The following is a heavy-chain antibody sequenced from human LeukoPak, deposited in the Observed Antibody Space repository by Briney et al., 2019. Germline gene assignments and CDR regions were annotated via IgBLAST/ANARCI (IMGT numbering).Heavy chain of an antibody. V-gene: IGHV4-38-2*02. CDR2: IYHSGTT. CDR3: ARQALRARDKFGELRILRQPHWFDP. CDR1: GYSISSGYY. D-gene: IGHD3-10*01. Sequence: PSETLSLTCTVSGYSISSGYYWGWIRQPPGKGLEWIGSIYHSGTTHYNPSLKSRVTISVDTSKNHFSLKLSSVTAADTAVYYCARQALRARDKFGELRILRQPHWFDPWGQGTLVTVSS. J-gene: IGHJ5*02.